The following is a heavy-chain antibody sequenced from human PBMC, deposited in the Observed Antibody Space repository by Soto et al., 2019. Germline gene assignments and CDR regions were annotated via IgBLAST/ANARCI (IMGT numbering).Heavy chain of an antibody. D-gene: IGHD1-20*01. CDR3: ARHPKGNWNYVDY. CDR1: GFTFSSYS. J-gene: IGHJ4*02. Sequence: EVQLVESGGGLVKPGGSLRLSCAASGFTFSSYSMNWVRQAPGKGLEWVSSISSSSSYIYYADSVKGRFTISRDNAKNSLYLQMNSLRAEDTAVYYCARHPKGNWNYVDYWGQGTLVTVSS. CDR2: ISSSSSYI. V-gene: IGHV3-21*01.